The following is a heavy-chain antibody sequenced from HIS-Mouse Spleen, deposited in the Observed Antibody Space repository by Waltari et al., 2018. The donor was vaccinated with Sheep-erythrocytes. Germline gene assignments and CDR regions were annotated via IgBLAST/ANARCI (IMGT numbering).Heavy chain of an antibody. D-gene: IGHD3-3*01. CDR3: ARASIFGVVRGFDY. J-gene: IGHJ4*02. Sequence: ELQLVESGGGLVKPGGSLRLSCAASGFTFSSYSMNWVRQAPGKGLEWVSSISSSSSYIYYADSVKGRFTISRDNAKNSLYLQMNSLRAEDTAVYYCARASIFGVVRGFDYWGQGTLVTVSS. V-gene: IGHV3-21*01. CDR1: GFTFSSYS. CDR2: ISSSSSYI.